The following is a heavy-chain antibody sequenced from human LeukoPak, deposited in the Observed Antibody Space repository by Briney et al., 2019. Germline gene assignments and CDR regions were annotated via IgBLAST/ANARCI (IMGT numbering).Heavy chain of an antibody. CDR3: ARAYLHSGATGY. J-gene: IGHJ4*02. CDR2: ISSSSSYI. V-gene: IGHV3-21*01. Sequence: TGGSLRLSCAASGFTFSSYSMNWVRQAPGKGLEWVSSISSSSSYIYYADSVKGRFTISRDNAKNSLYLQMNSLRAEDTAVYYCARAYLHSGATGYWGQGTLVTVSS. D-gene: IGHD1-26*01. CDR1: GFTFSSYS.